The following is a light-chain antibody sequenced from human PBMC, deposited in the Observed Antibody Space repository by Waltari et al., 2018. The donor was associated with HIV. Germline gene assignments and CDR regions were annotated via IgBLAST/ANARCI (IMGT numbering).Light chain of an antibody. Sequence: SAPTQPASVSGASGPAITISCTGTISDVGRYNLVSWYQHHPGKAPKLLIYEDSKRPSGVFNRFSGSKSGNTASLTISGLQAEDEADYYCCAYAGSTTYVIFGGGTKLTVL. CDR3: CAYAGSTTYVI. J-gene: IGLJ2*01. CDR2: EDS. V-gene: IGLV2-23*01. CDR1: ISDVGRYNL.